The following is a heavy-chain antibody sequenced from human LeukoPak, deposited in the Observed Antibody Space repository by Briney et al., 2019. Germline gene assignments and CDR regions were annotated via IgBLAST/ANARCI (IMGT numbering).Heavy chain of an antibody. Sequence: HPGRSLRLSCSASGFTFDDYAMHCVRHAPGKGLEWVSGLSWNSGRIHYAHSVKGRFTISSDKAKNSLYLQMNSLRAEDTALYYCAKVERQYSSSSYFDYWGQGTLVTVSS. J-gene: IGHJ4*02. D-gene: IGHD6-13*01. CDR1: GFTFDDYA. V-gene: IGHV3-9*01. CDR3: AKVERQYSSSSYFDY. CDR2: LSWNSGRI.